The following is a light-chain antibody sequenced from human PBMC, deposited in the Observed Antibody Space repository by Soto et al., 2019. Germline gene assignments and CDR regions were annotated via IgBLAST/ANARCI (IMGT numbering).Light chain of an antibody. Sequence: QSVLTQPPSVSGTPGQRVIISCSGSRSNIGSNSVNWYQQLPGTAPKLLIYINDQRPSGVLDRFSGSTSGTSVSLAISGLQSEDEADYYCASWDDRLKGYVFGTGTTVTVL. CDR2: IND. J-gene: IGLJ1*01. CDR3: ASWDDRLKGYV. V-gene: IGLV1-44*01. CDR1: RSNIGSNS.